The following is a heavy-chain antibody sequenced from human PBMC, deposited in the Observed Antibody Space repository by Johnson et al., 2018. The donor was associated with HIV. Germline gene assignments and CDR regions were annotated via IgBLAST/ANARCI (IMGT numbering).Heavy chain of an antibody. D-gene: IGHD6-19*01. J-gene: IGHJ3*02. V-gene: IGHV3-11*04. CDR1: GFTFSDYY. CDR3: ARLERLGGLSRVLDM. Sequence: QVQLVESGGGLVKPGGSLRLSCAASGFTFSDYYMSWIRQAPGKGLEWVSYISYSASSMFYADSLQGRFTISRDNAKNSLYLQKNYLRVEDTAVYYCARLERLGGLSRVLDMWGQGTMVTVSS. CDR2: ISYSASSM.